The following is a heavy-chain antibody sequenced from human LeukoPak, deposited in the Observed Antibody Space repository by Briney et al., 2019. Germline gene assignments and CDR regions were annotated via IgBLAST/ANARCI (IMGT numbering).Heavy chain of an antibody. V-gene: IGHV3-23*01. CDR1: GFTFSSYP. J-gene: IGHJ4*02. CDR3: AKNTQYSGYYDC. Sequence: GGSLRLSCAASGFTFSSYPMTWVRQAPGKGPEWVSFISDSGGITYYADSVKGRFTISRDNSKNTLYLQMNSLRAEDTAVYYCAKNTQYSGYYDCWGQGTLVAVSS. D-gene: IGHD6-6*01. CDR2: ISDSGGIT.